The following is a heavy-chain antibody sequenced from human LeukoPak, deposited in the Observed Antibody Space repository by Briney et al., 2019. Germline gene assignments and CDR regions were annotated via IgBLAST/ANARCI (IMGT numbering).Heavy chain of an antibody. Sequence: GGPLRLSCAASGFTFSSYWVSWVRQAPGKGLEWVANIKQDGSEKYYVDSVKGRFTISRDNAKNSLYLQMNSLRAEDTAVYYCARFQVLLWFGELEPYYFDYWGQGTLVTVSS. CDR1: GFTFSSYW. CDR2: IKQDGSEK. J-gene: IGHJ4*02. V-gene: IGHV3-7*01. CDR3: ARFQVLLWFGELEPYYFDY. D-gene: IGHD3-10*01.